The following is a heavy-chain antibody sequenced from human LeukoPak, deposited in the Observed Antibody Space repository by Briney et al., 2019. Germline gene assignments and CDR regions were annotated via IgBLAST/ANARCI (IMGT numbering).Heavy chain of an antibody. CDR1: GGSISSSSYY. CDR2: IYYSGST. V-gene: IGHV4-61*05. Sequence: SETLSLTCTVSGGSISSSSYYWGWHRQPPGKGVEWIGYIYYSGSTNYNPSLKSRVTISVDTSKNQFSLKLNSVTAADTAVYYCARGVSYYDSSGYYNEYFQHWGQGTLVTVSS. J-gene: IGHJ1*01. CDR3: ARGVSYYDSSGYYNEYFQH. D-gene: IGHD3-22*01.